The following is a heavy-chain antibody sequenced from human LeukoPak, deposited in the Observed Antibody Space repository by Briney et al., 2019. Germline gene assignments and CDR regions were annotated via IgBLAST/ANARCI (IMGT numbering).Heavy chain of an antibody. CDR3: ARDRGYGSATNNYYMDV. Sequence: SETLSLTCTVSGGSINSGGYYWSWIRQHPGKGLEWIGYIYYSGSTYYIPSLKSRVTISIDTSKNQFSLKLSSVTAADTAVYYCARDRGYGSATNNYYMDVWGKGTTVTVSS. J-gene: IGHJ6*03. V-gene: IGHV4-31*03. CDR2: IYYSGST. CDR1: GGSINSGGYY. D-gene: IGHD3-10*01.